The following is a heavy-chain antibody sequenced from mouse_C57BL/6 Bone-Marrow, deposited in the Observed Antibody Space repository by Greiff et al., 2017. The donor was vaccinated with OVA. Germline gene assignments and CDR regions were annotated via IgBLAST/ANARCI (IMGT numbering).Heavy chain of an antibody. V-gene: IGHV14-2*01. CDR2: IDPEDGET. CDR3: ARLLRAY. Sequence: EVQRVESGAELVKPGASVKLSCTASGFNIKDYYMHWVKQRTEQGLEWIGRIDPEDGETKYAPKFQSKATITADTSSNTAYLQLSSLTSEDTAVYYCARLLRAYWGQGTLVTVSA. CDR1: GFNIKDYY. J-gene: IGHJ3*01. D-gene: IGHD3-2*02.